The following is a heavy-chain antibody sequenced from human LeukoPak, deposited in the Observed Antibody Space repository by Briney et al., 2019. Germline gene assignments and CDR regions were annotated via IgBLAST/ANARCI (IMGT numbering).Heavy chain of an antibody. D-gene: IGHD3-10*01. CDR2: IYYSGST. Sequence: SETLSLTCTVSGVSISSYYWSWIRQPPGKGLEWLGYIYYSGSTNYNPSLKSRVTISVDTSKNQFSLKLSSVTAADTAVYYCARGITMVPYYFDYWGQGTLVTVSS. CDR1: GVSISSYY. CDR3: ARGITMVPYYFDY. J-gene: IGHJ4*02. V-gene: IGHV4-59*01.